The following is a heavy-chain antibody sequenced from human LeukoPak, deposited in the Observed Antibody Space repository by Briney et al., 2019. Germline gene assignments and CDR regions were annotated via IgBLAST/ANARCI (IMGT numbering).Heavy chain of an antibody. CDR2: ISGSGGST. D-gene: IGHD3-22*01. Sequence: GGSLRLSCAASGFTFSSYAMSWVRQAPGKGLEWVSAISGSGGSTYYADSVKGRFTISSDNSKNTLYLQMNSLRAEDTAVYYCAKEITPTYYYDSSGYHHAFDIWGQGTMVTVSS. CDR1: GFTFSSYA. CDR3: AKEITPTYYYDSSGYHHAFDI. J-gene: IGHJ3*02. V-gene: IGHV3-23*01.